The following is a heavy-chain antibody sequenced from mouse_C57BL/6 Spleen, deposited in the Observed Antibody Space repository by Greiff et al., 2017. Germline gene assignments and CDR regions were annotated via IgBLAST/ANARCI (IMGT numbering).Heavy chain of an antibody. CDR3: ASPGGSSYGNFDY. D-gene: IGHD1-1*01. Sequence: EVQRVESGGGLVKPGGSLKLSCAASGFTFSDYGMHWVRQAPEKGLEWVAYISSGSSTIYYADTVKGRFTISRDNAKNTLFLQMTSLRSEDTAMYYCASPGGSSYGNFDYWGQGTTLTVSS. CDR1: GFTFSDYG. J-gene: IGHJ2*01. V-gene: IGHV5-17*01. CDR2: ISSGSSTI.